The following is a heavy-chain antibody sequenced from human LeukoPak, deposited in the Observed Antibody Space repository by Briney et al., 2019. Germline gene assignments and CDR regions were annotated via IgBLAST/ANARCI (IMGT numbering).Heavy chain of an antibody. V-gene: IGHV4-59*08. D-gene: IGHD5-12*01. CDR2: IYYSGST. J-gene: IGHJ4*02. CDR1: GGSLSSYY. CDR3: ARLDSGHDYPNFAY. Sequence: PSETLSLTCTVSGGSLSSYYWSSLRQPPGRGLERVAYIYYSGSTNYNPSLQSRVTIPVHTTTKQISLKLSSVTAADTGFYYWARLDSGHDYPNFAYWSQGTLVTVSS.